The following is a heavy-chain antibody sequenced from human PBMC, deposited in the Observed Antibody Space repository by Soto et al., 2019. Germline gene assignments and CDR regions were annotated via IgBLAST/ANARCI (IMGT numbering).Heavy chain of an antibody. J-gene: IGHJ4*02. Sequence: ASVKVSCKASGYTFTSYYMHWVRQAPGQGLEWMGIINPSGGSISYAQKFQGRVTMTRDTSTSTVYMELSSLRSEDTAVYYCARDLTVVAATPAYFDYWGQGTLVTVSS. CDR1: GYTFTSYY. CDR3: ARDLTVVAATPAYFDY. CDR2: INPSGGSI. D-gene: IGHD2-15*01. V-gene: IGHV1-46*01.